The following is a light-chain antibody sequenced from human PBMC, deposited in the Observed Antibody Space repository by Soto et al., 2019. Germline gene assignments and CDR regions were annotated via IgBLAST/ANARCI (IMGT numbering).Light chain of an antibody. J-gene: IGKJ1*01. V-gene: IGKV3-15*01. CDR1: QSISSN. CDR2: GAA. CDR3: QQYGSSRT. Sequence: EIVMTQSPAILSVSPGERATLSCRANQSISSNLAWYQQKPGQAPRLPIYGAATRATGIPARFSGSGSGTDFTLTISRLEPEDFAVYYCQQYGSSRTFGQGTKV.